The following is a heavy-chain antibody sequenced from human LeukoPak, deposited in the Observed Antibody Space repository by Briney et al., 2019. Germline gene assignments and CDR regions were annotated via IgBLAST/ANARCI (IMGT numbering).Heavy chain of an antibody. CDR3: ARGAWATRLGS. CDR2: IYESGTT. V-gene: IGHV4-34*01. CDR1: GESLNSYY. D-gene: IGHD2-15*01. J-gene: IGHJ4*02. Sequence: SETLSLTYAVYGESLNSYYWSWVRQPPGEGLEWIGEIYESGTTEYNPSLKSRVTISMVPSKQQFSLSLSSVTAADTAVYYCARGAWATRLGSWGLGTPVIVSS.